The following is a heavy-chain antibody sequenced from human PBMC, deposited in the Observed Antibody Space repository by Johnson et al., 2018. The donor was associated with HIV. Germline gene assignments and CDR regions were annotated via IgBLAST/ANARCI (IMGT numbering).Heavy chain of an antibody. D-gene: IGHD2-2*01. CDR3: AKVVVVPAAIWAFDI. V-gene: IGHV3-30*02. CDR2: IRYDGSNK. J-gene: IGHJ3*02. CDR1: GFTFSSYG. Sequence: QMQLVESGGGLVQPGGSLRLPCAASGFTFSSYGMHWVRQAPGKGLEWVAFIRYDGSNKYSADSVKGRFTISRDNSKNTLYLQMNSLRAEDTAVYYCAKVVVVPAAIWAFDIWGQGTMVTVSS.